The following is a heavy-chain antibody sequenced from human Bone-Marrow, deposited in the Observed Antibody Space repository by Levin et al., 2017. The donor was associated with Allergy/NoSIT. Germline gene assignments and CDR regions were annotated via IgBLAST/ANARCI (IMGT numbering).Heavy chain of an antibody. Sequence: LSQTLSLTCSVSGDSISSGDYFWTWIRQSSGLGLEWIGYISSSGRTKYNPSLKSRLSISADTSKNLFSLNLTSLTTTDTALYYCARDRSGATYGSPYFDPWGLGTLVTVSS. D-gene: IGHD3-10*01. CDR2: ISSSGRT. V-gene: IGHV4-30-4*01. CDR1: GDSISSGDYF. J-gene: IGHJ5*02. CDR3: ARDRSGATYGSPYFDP.